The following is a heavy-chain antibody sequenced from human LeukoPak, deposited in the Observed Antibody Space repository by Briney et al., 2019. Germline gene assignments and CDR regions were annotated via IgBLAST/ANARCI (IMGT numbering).Heavy chain of an antibody. CDR3: AKDEIGAVAGLLDY. Sequence: PGGSLRLSCAASGFTFSSYGMYWVRQAPGKGLEWVAVISFDGSNKDYADSVRGRFTVSRDNSKDTLYLQMNSLRGEDTAVYYCAKDEIGAVAGLLDYWGQGILVTVSS. CDR2: ISFDGSNK. D-gene: IGHD6-19*01. V-gene: IGHV3-30*18. CDR1: GFTFSSYG. J-gene: IGHJ4*02.